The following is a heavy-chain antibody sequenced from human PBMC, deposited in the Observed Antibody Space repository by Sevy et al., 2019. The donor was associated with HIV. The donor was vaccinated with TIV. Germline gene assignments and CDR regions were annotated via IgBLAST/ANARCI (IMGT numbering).Heavy chain of an antibody. CDR3: ARGGIFNYYYYGMDV. J-gene: IGHJ6*02. D-gene: IGHD3-9*01. CDR2: IYYSGST. Sequence: SETLSLTCTVSGGSISSYYWSWIRQPPGKGLEWIGYIYYSGSTNYNPSLKSRVTISVDTSKNQFSLKLSSVTAADTAVYYFARGGIFNYYYYGMDVWGQGTTVTVSS. V-gene: IGHV4-59*01. CDR1: GGSISSYY.